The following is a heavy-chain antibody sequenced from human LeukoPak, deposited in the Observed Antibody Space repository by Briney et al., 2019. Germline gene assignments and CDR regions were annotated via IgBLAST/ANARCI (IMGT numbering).Heavy chain of an antibody. D-gene: IGHD3-3*01. CDR2: ISGGGGMT. Sequence: AGGSLRLSCAASGFTFSSYAMNWVRQAPGKGLEWVSGISGGGGMTYYADSVMGRFTISRDYSKNTLYLQMNSLTAEDTAVYYCATRQSGYHFDYWGQGTLVTVSS. CDR3: ATRQSGYHFDY. J-gene: IGHJ4*02. V-gene: IGHV3-23*01. CDR1: GFTFSSYA.